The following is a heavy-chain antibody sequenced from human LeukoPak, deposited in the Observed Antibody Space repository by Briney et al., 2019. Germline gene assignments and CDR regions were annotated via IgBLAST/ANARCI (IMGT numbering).Heavy chain of an antibody. V-gene: IGHV3-30*01. CDR1: GFTFSSYA. J-gene: IGHJ5*02. Sequence: GRSLRLSCAASGFTFSSYAMHWVRQAPGKGLEWVAVITYDGSNKYYADSVKGRFTISRDNSKNTLYLQMNSPRAEDTAVYYCARDRIAAAGTDWFDPWGQGTLVTVSS. D-gene: IGHD6-13*01. CDR3: ARDRIAAAGTDWFDP. CDR2: ITYDGSNK.